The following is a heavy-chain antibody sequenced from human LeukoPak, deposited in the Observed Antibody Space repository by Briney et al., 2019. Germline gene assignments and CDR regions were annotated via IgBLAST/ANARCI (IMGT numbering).Heavy chain of an antibody. CDR3: ARDHVYGGADY. Sequence: GGPLRLSCAASGFIFSNGWVSWVRQAPGKGLEWVSLTSGDGITTYFADSVKGRFTISRDNSKSSLFLQMNSLRTEDTALYYCARDHVYGGADYWGQGTLVTVSS. J-gene: IGHJ4*02. D-gene: IGHD5/OR15-5a*01. CDR1: GFIFSNGW. V-gene: IGHV3-43*02. CDR2: TSGDGITT.